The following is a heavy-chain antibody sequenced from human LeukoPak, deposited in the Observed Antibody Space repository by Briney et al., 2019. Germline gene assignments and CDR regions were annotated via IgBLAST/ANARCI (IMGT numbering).Heavy chain of an antibody. CDR3: AGHEPYYYYGMDV. V-gene: IGHV3-21*01. J-gene: IGHJ6*02. D-gene: IGHD1-14*01. Sequence: GGSLRLSCAASGFTFSSYSMNWVRQVPGKGLEWVSSISSSSSYIYYADSVKGRFTISRDNAKNSLYLQMNSLRAEDTAVYYCAGHEPYYYYGMDVWGQGTTVTVSS. CDR1: GFTFSSYS. CDR2: ISSSSSYI.